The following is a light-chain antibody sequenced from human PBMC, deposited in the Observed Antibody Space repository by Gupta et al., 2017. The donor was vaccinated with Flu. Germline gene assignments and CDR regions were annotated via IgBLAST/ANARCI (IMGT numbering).Light chain of an antibody. CDR2: KVS. CDR1: QSLLYRDGNTY. V-gene: IGKV2-30*01. Sequence: DVVMTQSPLSLPVTLGQPASISCRSSQSLLYRDGNTYLSWFQQRPGQSPRRLIYKVSNRDSRVPDRLSRSGSGTDFTLKISSMEAEDVRIYYCRQSKQCALTFRPGAKPGIK. J-gene: IGKJ3*01. CDR3: RQSKQCALT.